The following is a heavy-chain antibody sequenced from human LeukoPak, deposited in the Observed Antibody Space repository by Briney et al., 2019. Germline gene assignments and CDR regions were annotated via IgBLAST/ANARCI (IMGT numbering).Heavy chain of an antibody. CDR1: GGSFSGYY. CDR3: ARLVPDPDAFDI. J-gene: IGHJ3*02. D-gene: IGHD6-6*01. Sequence: SETLSLTCAVYGGSFSGYYWSWIRQPPGKGLEWIGEINHSGSTNYNPSLKSRVTISVDTSKNQFSLKLSSVTAADTAVYYCARLVPDPDAFDIWGQGTMVTVSS. CDR2: INHSGST. V-gene: IGHV4-34*01.